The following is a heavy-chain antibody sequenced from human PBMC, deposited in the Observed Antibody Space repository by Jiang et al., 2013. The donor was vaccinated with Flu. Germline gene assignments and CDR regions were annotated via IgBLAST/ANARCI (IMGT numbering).Heavy chain of an antibody. Sequence: TLSLTCTVSGGSISSSSYYWGWIRQPPGRGWSGLGVSIIWEHLLQPSLKSRVTISVDTSKNQFSLKLSSVTAADTAVYYCARHQVGGYCSGGSCLLNFDYWGQGTLVTVSS. V-gene: IGHV4-39*01. D-gene: IGHD2-15*01. CDR1: GGSISSSSYY. CDR2: SIIWEH. J-gene: IGHJ4*02. CDR3: ARHQVGGYCSGGSCLLNFDY.